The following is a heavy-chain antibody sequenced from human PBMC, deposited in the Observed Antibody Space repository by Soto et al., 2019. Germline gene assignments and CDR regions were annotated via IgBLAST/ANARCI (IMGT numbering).Heavy chain of an antibody. CDR3: ARDRYSSSLDY. CDR2: IYSDGSRT. V-gene: IGHV3-74*01. CDR1: GFTFSSYW. J-gene: IGHJ4*02. D-gene: IGHD6-6*01. Sequence: GGSLRLSCAASGFTFSSYWMHWVRQAPGKGLVWVSRIYSDGSRTSYADSVKGRFTISRDNAKNTLYLQMNSLRAEDTAVYYCARDRYSSSLDYWGQGTLVTVSS.